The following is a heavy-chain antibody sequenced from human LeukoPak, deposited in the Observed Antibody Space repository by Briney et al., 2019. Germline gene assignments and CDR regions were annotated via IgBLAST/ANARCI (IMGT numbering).Heavy chain of an antibody. CDR3: TRSPRDGYHDAFDI. V-gene: IGHV5-51*01. J-gene: IGHJ3*02. Sequence: GESLKISCKGSGYSFANYWIGWVRQMPGKGLEWTGIIYPGDSQTRYSPSFQGQVTISADKFISTAYLQWGSLKASDTAMYYCTRSPRDGYHDAFDIWGQGTMVTVSS. CDR2: IYPGDSQT. CDR1: GYSFANYW. D-gene: IGHD5-24*01.